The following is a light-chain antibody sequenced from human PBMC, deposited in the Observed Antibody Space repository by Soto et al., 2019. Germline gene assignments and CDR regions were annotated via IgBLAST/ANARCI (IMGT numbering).Light chain of an antibody. Sequence: EIVMTQSPATLSVSPWEIATLSCRASQSVSNYLAWYQQKPGQAPRLLIYEASNRASGIPARFSGRGSGTDFTLTISSLEPEDFAVYYCQQRSNWPLTFGGGTKVDIK. CDR3: QQRSNWPLT. V-gene: IGKV3-11*01. CDR1: QSVSNY. CDR2: EAS. J-gene: IGKJ4*01.